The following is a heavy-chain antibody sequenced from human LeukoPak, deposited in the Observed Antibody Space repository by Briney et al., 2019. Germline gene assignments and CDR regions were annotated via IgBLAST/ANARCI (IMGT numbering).Heavy chain of an antibody. CDR1: GDSISSSSYY. J-gene: IGHJ5*02. CDR2: IFYSGTT. V-gene: IGHV4-39*01. D-gene: IGHD3-10*01. CDR3: ARQHYYGSGSYYRAPNWFDP. Sequence: PSETLSLNCSVSGDSISSSSYYWGWLRQPPGKGLEWIGSIFYSGTTYYNPSLKSRVTISVDTSKNQFSLKLSSVTAADTAVYYCARQHYYGSGSYYRAPNWFDPWGQGTLVTVSS.